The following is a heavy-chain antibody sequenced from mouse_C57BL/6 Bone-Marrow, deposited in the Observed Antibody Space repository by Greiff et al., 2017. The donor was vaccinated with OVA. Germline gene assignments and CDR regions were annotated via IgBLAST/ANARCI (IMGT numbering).Heavy chain of an antibody. D-gene: IGHD4-1*01. CDR1: GYSITSGYY. CDR3: ARDNWDYFDY. V-gene: IGHV3-6*01. J-gene: IGHJ2*01. Sequence: EVQLQESGPGLVKPSQSLSLTCSVTGYSITSGYYWNWIRQFPGNILEWMGYISYDGSNNYNPSLKNRFSITRDTSKNQFFLKLNSVTTEDTATYYCARDNWDYFDYWGQGTTLTVSS. CDR2: ISYDGSN.